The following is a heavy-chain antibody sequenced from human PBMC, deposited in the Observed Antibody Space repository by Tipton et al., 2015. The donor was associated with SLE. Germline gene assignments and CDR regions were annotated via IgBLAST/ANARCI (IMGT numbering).Heavy chain of an antibody. Sequence: TLSLTCTVSGGSISSYYWSWIRQPPGKGLEWIGYIYYSGSTNYNPPLKSRVTISVDTSKNQFSLKLTSVTAADTAVYYCARGLYYYYGMDVWGQGTTVTVSS. J-gene: IGHJ6*02. CDR1: GGSISSYY. CDR3: ARGLYYYYGMDV. V-gene: IGHV4-59*01. CDR2: IYYSGST.